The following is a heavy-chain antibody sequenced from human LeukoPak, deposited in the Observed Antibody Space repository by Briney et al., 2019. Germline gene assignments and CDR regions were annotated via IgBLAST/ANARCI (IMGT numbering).Heavy chain of an antibody. D-gene: IGHD1-14*01. V-gene: IGHV1-18*01. CDR1: GYTFTSYG. CDR3: IKDHHLPRLGWFDP. Sequence: ASVKLSCKASGYTFTSYGISWVRQAPGQGREWMGWISAYNGNTNYAQKLQGRVTMTTDTSTSTASLELCRLTSDDPTEYYCIKDHHLPRLGWFDPWGQGTLVTVSS. J-gene: IGHJ5*02. CDR2: ISAYNGNT.